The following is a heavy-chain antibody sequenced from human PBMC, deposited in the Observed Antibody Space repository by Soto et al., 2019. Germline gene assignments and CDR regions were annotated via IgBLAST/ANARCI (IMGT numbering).Heavy chain of an antibody. V-gene: IGHV1-69*01. Sequence: QVQLVQSGAEVKKPGSSVKVSCKASGGTFSSYAISWVRQAPGQGLEWMGGSIPIFGTANYAQKFQGRVTITADESTSTAYMERSSLRSEDTAVYYCGRGKQLVPAERNWFDPWGQGTLVTVSS. J-gene: IGHJ5*02. D-gene: IGHD6-13*01. CDR1: GGTFSSYA. CDR2: SIPIFGTA. CDR3: GRGKQLVPAERNWFDP.